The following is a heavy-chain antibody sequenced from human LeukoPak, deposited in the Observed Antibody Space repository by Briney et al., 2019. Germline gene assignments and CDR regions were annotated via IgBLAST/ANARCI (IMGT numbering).Heavy chain of an antibody. CDR3: ARLRVQSYGGNWGFDY. V-gene: IGHV4-4*07. Sequence: SETLSLTCTVSGDSISNYYWSWIRQPAGKGLEWIGRIYTSGSTYYNPSLQSRVTISIDTSKNQFSLKLSSVTAADTAVYYCARLRVQSYGGNWGFDYWGRGTLVTVSS. D-gene: IGHD4-23*01. CDR2: IYTSGST. CDR1: GDSISNYY. J-gene: IGHJ4*02.